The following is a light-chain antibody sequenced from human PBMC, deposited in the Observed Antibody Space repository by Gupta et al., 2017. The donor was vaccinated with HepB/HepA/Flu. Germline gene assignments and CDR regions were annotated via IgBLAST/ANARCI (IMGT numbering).Light chain of an antibody. V-gene: IGKV1-27*01. CDR2: AAS. CDR1: QGISNY. CDR3: QKYNSAPWT. J-gene: IGKJ1*01. Sequence: DIQMTQSPSSLSASVGDRVTITCRASQGISNYLAWYQQKPGKVPKLLIYAASTLQSGVPSRFSGSGSGTEFTLTIRRLQPEDGATYYCQKYNSAPWTFGQGTKVEIK.